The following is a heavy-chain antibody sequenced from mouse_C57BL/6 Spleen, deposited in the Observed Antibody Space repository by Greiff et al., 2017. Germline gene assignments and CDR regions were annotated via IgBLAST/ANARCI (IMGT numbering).Heavy chain of an antibody. CDR1: GYTFTDYE. D-gene: IGHD2-4*01. CDR3: TRRDDDGAWFAY. Sequence: QVQLKESGAELVRPGASVTLSCKASGYTFTDYEMHWVKQTPVHGLEWIGAIDPETGGTAYNQKFKGKAILTADKSSSTAYMELRSLTSEDSAVYYCTRRDDDGAWFAYWGQGTLVTVSA. CDR2: IDPETGGT. V-gene: IGHV1-15*01. J-gene: IGHJ3*01.